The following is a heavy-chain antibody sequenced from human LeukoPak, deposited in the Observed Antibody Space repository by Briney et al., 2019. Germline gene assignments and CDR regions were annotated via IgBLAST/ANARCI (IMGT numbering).Heavy chain of an antibody. CDR1: GFTLSSYW. Sequence: GGSLRLSCAASGFTLSSYWMHWVRQAPGKGLVWVSRINTDGSSTSYADSVKGRFTISRDNAKNTLYLQMNSLRAEDTAVYYCAREGGIAAALDYWGQGTLVTVSS. CDR2: INTDGSST. CDR3: AREGGIAAALDY. V-gene: IGHV3-74*01. D-gene: IGHD6-13*01. J-gene: IGHJ4*02.